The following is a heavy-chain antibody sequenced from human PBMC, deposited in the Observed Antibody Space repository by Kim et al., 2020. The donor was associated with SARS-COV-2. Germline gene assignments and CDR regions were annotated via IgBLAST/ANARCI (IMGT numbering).Heavy chain of an antibody. J-gene: IGHJ4*02. V-gene: IGHV4-34*01. Sequence: LKSRVTISVDTSKNQFSLKLSSVTAADTAVYYCASRYGSGSYMVSRALSDWGQGTLVTVSS. D-gene: IGHD3-10*01. CDR3: ASRYGSGSYMVSRALSD.